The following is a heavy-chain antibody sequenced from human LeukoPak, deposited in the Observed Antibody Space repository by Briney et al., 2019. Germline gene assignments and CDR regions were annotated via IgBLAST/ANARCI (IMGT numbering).Heavy chain of an antibody. D-gene: IGHD3-3*01. J-gene: IGHJ6*03. CDR2: IIPIFGTA. Sequence: ASVKVSCKASGGTFSSYAISWVRQAPGQGLEWMGGIIPIFGTANYAQKFQGRVTITTDESTSTAYMELSSLRSEDTAVYYCARGPYDFWSGYYLKYYYYMDVWGKGTTVTVSS. CDR3: ARGPYDFWSGYYLKYYYYMDV. V-gene: IGHV1-69*05. CDR1: GGTFSSYA.